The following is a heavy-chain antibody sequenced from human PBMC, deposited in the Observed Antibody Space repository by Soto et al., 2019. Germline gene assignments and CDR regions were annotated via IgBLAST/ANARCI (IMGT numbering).Heavy chain of an antibody. D-gene: IGHD2-8*01. Sequence: EVQLVESGGSVVRPGGSLRLSCATSGFIFTDFGVSVVRRAPGKGLAWVASINWNVDTLGYADSVKGRFTISRDNAKNSLYLQMNRLIADDTAVYHCARDLGGFLASGNYSTNGILNWGQGALFPCCS. CDR1: GFIFTDFG. CDR3: ARDLGGFLASGNYSTNGILN. V-gene: IGHV3-20*01. J-gene: IGHJ4*02. CDR2: INWNVDTL.